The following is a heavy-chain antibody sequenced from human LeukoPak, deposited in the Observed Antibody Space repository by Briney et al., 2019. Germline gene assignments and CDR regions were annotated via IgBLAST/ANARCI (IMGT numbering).Heavy chain of an antibody. CDR1: RFTFASSW. V-gene: IGHV3-7*01. J-gene: IGHJ4*02. D-gene: IGHD6-6*01. CDR2: IKQDGSEK. CDR3: VRALGSSSADS. Sequence: GGSLRLSCAASRFTFASSWMSWVRQAPGKGLEWVANIKQDGSEKYYVDSVEGRFTVSRDNAKNSLSLQMNSLRGEDTAVYYCVRALGSSSADSWGQGTLVTVSS.